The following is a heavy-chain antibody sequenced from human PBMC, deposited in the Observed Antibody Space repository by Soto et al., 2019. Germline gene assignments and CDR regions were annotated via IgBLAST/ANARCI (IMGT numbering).Heavy chain of an antibody. CDR1: AFMFRNYA. D-gene: IGHD3-9*01. CDR2: ISLGGANT. J-gene: IGHJ4*02. Sequence: EVHLLESGGGLVQPGGSLRLSCAASAFMFRNYAMSWVRQAPRKGLEWVSTISLGGANTHYADSVKGRFTISRDNSKNSLYLEMNNLRGEDTAVYYCTQDPSTGYADHWGQGTLVTVSS. CDR3: TQDPSTGYADH. V-gene: IGHV3-23*01.